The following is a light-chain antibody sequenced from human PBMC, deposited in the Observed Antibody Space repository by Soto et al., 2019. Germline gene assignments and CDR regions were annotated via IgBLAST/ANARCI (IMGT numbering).Light chain of an antibody. J-gene: IGKJ5*01. CDR1: QSITSTY. CDR3: QQYGSSPPIT. Sequence: EFVLTQSPGTLSLSPGERATLSYRASQSITSTYLAWYQHKPGQAPRLLIYGASSRATGIPDRFSGSGSGTDFTLTISRLEPEDFAVYYCQQYGSSPPITFGHGTRLEI. CDR2: GAS. V-gene: IGKV3-20*01.